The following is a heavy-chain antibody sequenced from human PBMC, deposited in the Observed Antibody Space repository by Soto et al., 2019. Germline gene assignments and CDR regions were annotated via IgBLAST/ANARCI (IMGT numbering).Heavy chain of an antibody. J-gene: IGHJ6*02. Sequence: GASVKVSCKASGYTCTSYGISWVRQAPGQGLEWMGWISAYNGNTNYAQKLQGRVTMTTDTSTSTAYMELRSLRSDDTAVYYCASPGIAVAGTAPGRYYYYGMDVWGQGTTVTVSS. CDR3: ASPGIAVAGTAPGRYYYYGMDV. V-gene: IGHV1-18*01. CDR2: ISAYNGNT. D-gene: IGHD6-19*01. CDR1: GYTCTSYG.